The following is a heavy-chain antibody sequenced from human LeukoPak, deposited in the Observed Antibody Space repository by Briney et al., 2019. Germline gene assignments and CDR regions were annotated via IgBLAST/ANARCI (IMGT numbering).Heavy chain of an antibody. Sequence: PSETLSLTCTVSGGSISSSSYCWGWIRQPPGKGLEWIGSIYYSGSTYYNPSLKSRVTISVDTSKNQFSLKLSSVTAADTAVYYCAYSSSWYEGFDYWGQGTLVTVSS. D-gene: IGHD6-13*01. J-gene: IGHJ4*02. CDR2: IYYSGST. CDR3: AYSSSWYEGFDY. CDR1: GGSISSSSYC. V-gene: IGHV4-39*07.